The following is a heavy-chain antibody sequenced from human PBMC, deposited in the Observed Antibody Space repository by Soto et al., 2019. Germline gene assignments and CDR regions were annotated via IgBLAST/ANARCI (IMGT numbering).Heavy chain of an antibody. D-gene: IGHD5-12*01. J-gene: IGHJ4*02. Sequence: PGGSLRLSCEASGFSLSTYGMHWVRQAPGKGLEWVAVISYDGSNKYHAESVKGRFTISRDNSRNTLYLQMNSLRLDDTAVYYCAKDAPRYSGFDFSQWGQGTLVTVSS. CDR3: AKDAPRYSGFDFSQ. CDR2: ISYDGSNK. V-gene: IGHV3-30*18. CDR1: GFSLSTYG.